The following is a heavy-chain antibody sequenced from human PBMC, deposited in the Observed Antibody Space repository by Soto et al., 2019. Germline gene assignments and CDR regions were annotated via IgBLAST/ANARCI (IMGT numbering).Heavy chain of an antibody. V-gene: IGHV3-30-3*01. D-gene: IGHD2-8*01. CDR2: ISYDGSNK. Sequence: GESLKISCAASGFTFSSYAMHWVRQAPGKGLEWVAVISYDGSNKYYADSVKGRFTISRDNSKNTLYLQMNSLRAEDTAVYYCARVLYPGYYYYYGMDVWGQGTTVTVSS. CDR1: GFTFSSYA. J-gene: IGHJ6*02. CDR3: ARVLYPGYYYYYGMDV.